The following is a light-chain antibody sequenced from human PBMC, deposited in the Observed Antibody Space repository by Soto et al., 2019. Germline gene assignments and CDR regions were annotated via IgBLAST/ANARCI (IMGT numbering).Light chain of an antibody. J-gene: IGKJ4*01. CDR3: QQSNSFPLT. CDR2: AAS. CDR1: QGISRW. Sequence: ESQVSRKTFSLGGCGGDRSTITCWASQGISRWLAWYQQKPGKAPKLLIYAASSLQSGVPSRFSGSGSGTDFTLTISSLQPEDFATYYCQQSNSFPLTFGGGTKVDIK. V-gene: IGKV1-12*01.